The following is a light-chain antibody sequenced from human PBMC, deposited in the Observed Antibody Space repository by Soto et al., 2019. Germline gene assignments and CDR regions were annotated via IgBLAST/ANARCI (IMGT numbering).Light chain of an antibody. CDR2: ATS. V-gene: IGKV3-20*01. Sequence: EVVLTQSPGTLSLSPGEGATLSCRASQSVSRDYLVWYQHKPGQAPSLVIYATSTRATGIPDRFSASGSGTDFSLTISRLEPGDFAVYYCQQYGSLPLTFGGGTKVEIK. CDR1: QSVSRDY. CDR3: QQYGSLPLT. J-gene: IGKJ4*01.